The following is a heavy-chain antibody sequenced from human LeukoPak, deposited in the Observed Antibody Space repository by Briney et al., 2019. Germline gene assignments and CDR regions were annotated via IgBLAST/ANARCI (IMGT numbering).Heavy chain of an antibody. CDR1: GESFGGHY. V-gene: IGHV4-34*01. CDR2: INHSGST. Sequence: PSETLSLTCAVYGESFGGHYWTWIRRPPGKGLDWIGEINHSGSTTSNPSLNNRVTISVDTSKNQFSLKLTSVTAADTAVYYCARPRYGSGSLDSWGQGTLVTVSS. CDR3: ARPRYGSGSLDS. D-gene: IGHD3-10*01. J-gene: IGHJ4*02.